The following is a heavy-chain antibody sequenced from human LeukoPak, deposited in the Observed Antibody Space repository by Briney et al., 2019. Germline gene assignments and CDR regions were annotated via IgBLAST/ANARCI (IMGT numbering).Heavy chain of an antibody. V-gene: IGHV4-30-4*01. CDR2: INYRGSA. CDR3: ARASNFLSGFDY. CDR1: GGSVSSDDHY. J-gene: IGHJ4*02. Sequence: KTSETLSLTCTVSGGSVSSDDHYWSWIRQPPGKGLEYIGYINYRGSAYYNPSLRSRVTMLVGTSKSQFSLKLYSMTAADTAVYYCARASNFLSGFDYWGQGTLVTVSS. D-gene: IGHD2/OR15-2a*01.